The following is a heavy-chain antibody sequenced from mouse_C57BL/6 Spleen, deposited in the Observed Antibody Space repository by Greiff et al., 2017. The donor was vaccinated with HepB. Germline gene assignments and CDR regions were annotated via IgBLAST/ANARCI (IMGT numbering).Heavy chain of an antibody. Sequence: QVQLQQSGPELVKPGASVKISCKASGYAFSSSWMNWVKQRPGKGLEWIGRIYPGDGDTNYNGKFKGKATLTADKSSSTAYMQLSSLTSEDSAVYCCARSAPTVVGAMDYWGQGTSVTVSS. J-gene: IGHJ4*01. V-gene: IGHV1-82*01. CDR2: IYPGDGDT. D-gene: IGHD1-1*01. CDR3: ARSAPTVVGAMDY. CDR1: GYAFSSSW.